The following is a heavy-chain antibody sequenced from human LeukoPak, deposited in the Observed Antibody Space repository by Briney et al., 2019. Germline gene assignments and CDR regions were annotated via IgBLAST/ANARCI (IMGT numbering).Heavy chain of an antibody. CDR3: ARVHGSGTYYPDY. CDR2: INTNTGNP. V-gene: IGHV7-4-1*04. Sequence: SVKVSCKASGYTFSYYALSWVRQAPGQGLEWMGWINTNTGNPTYAQGFTGRFVFSLDTSVSMAYLQISSLKAEDTAVYYCARVHGSGTYYPDYWGQGTLVTVSS. CDR1: GYTFSYYA. D-gene: IGHD3-10*01. J-gene: IGHJ4*02.